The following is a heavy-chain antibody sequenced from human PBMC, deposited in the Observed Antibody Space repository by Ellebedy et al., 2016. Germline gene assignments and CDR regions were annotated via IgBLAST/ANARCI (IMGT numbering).Heavy chain of an antibody. CDR1: GYIFSSYW. CDR3: ARLVVGADY. Sequence: GESLKISCKGSGYIFSSYWIGWVRQMPGEGLEWMGIIYPGDSETRYSPSFQGQVTISADKSISAAYLQWNSLKASDTAVYYCARLVVGADYWGQGTLVTVSS. CDR2: IYPGDSET. D-gene: IGHD2-21*01. J-gene: IGHJ4*02. V-gene: IGHV5-51*01.